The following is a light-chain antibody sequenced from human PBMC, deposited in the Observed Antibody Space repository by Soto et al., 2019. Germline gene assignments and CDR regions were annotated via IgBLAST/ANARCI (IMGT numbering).Light chain of an antibody. V-gene: IGKV3-11*01. J-gene: IGKJ4*01. CDR1: QSVSSY. Sequence: EIVLTQSPATLTLSPGERATLSCRASQSVSSYLAWYQQKPGQAPRLLIYDASNRATGIPARFSGSGSGTDFTLTISSLYPEDFAVYSCQQRSILLTLGGGTQVEIK. CDR2: DAS. CDR3: QQRSILLT.